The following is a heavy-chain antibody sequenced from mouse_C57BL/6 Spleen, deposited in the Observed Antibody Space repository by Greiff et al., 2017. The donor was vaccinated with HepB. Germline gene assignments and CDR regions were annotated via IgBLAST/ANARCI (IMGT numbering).Heavy chain of an antibody. Sequence: EVQLQESGPGLVKPSQSLSLTCSVTGYSITSGYYWNWIRQFPGNKLEWMGYISYDGSNNYNPSLKNRISITRDTSKNQFFLKLNSVTTEDTATYYCARVGDGGEDYWGQGTTLTVSS. CDR3: ARVGDGGEDY. CDR2: ISYDGSN. D-gene: IGHD1-1*02. J-gene: IGHJ2*01. CDR1: GYSITSGYY. V-gene: IGHV3-6*01.